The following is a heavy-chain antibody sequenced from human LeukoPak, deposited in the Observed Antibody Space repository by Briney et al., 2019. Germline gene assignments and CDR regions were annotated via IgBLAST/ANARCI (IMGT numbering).Heavy chain of an antibody. CDR3: TKDSSGYYYYSQY. CDR1: GFTFSSYA. V-gene: IGHV3-23*01. D-gene: IGHD3-22*01. J-gene: IGHJ1*01. Sequence: GGSLRLSCAASGFTFSSYAMSWVRQALGEGLERVSAISYSGGTTYYADSVRGRFTISRDNSKNKLYLQMNSLRAEDTAVYYCTKDSSGYYYYSQYWGQGTLVTVSS. CDR2: ISYSGGTT.